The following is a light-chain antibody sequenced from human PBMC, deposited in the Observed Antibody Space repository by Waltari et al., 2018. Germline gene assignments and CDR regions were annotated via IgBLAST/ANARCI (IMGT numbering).Light chain of an antibody. CDR3: QHWGT. CDR2: GAA. CDR1: QSVSSN. Sequence: EIVMTQSPANLSVSPGERATLSCRASQSVSSNLAWYQQKPGQAPRLLIYGAATRATGIPARFSGSGSGTEFTLTISSMQSEDFAVYYCQHWGTFGQGTKLEIK. V-gene: IGKV3-15*01. J-gene: IGKJ2*02.